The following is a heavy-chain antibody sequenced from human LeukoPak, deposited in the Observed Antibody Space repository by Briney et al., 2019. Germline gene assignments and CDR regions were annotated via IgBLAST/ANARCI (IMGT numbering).Heavy chain of an antibody. CDR3: ARAYTYSSSWYDY. V-gene: IGHV3-21*01. CDR2: IGSSSSYI. Sequence: GGSLRLSCAASGFTFSSYSMNWVRQAPGKGLEWVSSIGSSSSYIYYADSVKGRFTISRDNAKNSLYLQMNSLRAEDTAVYYCARAYTYSSSWYDYWGQGTLVTVSS. J-gene: IGHJ4*02. CDR1: GFTFSSYS. D-gene: IGHD6-13*01.